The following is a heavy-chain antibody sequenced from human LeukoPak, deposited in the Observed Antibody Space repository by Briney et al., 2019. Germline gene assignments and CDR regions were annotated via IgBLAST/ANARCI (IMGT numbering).Heavy chain of an antibody. J-gene: IGHJ2*01. CDR2: IYDSGST. D-gene: IGHD1-1*01. Sequence: PSETLSLTCTVSGGSISSYYWSWIRQPPGKGLEWIGYIYDSGSTNYNPSLKSRVTISVDTSKNQFSLKLSSVTAADTAVYYCASSRTNWYRYFALWGRGNLVTVSS. CDR3: ASSRTNWYRYFAL. V-gene: IGHV4-59*01. CDR1: GGSISSYY.